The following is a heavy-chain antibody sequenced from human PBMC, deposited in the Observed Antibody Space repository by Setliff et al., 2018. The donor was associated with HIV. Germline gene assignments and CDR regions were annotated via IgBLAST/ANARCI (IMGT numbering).Heavy chain of an antibody. J-gene: IGHJ5*02. CDR1: GGSISSSSYY. CDR3: AREREAWSAYDS. Sequence: SETLSLTCTVSGGSISSSSYYWGWIRQPPGKGLEWIGSIFNDGRTYYNPSLKSRVTIPMDTSTNQFSLKLTSVTAADTAVYHCAREREAWSAYDSWGQGTLVTVSS. D-gene: IGHD3-3*01. V-gene: IGHV4-39*02. CDR2: IFNDGRT.